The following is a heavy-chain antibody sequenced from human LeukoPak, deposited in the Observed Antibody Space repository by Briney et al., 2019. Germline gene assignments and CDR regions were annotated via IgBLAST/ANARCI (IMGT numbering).Heavy chain of an antibody. V-gene: IGHV1-18*01. CDR2: ISAYNGNT. Sequence: ASVKVSCKASGYTFTSYGISWVRQAPGQGLEWMGWISAYNGNTNYAQKFQGRVTMTRNTSISTAYMELSSLRSEDTAVYYCARGMGGNPIWDYWGQGTLVTVSS. CDR3: ARGMGGNPIWDY. D-gene: IGHD4-23*01. CDR1: GYTFTSYG. J-gene: IGHJ4*02.